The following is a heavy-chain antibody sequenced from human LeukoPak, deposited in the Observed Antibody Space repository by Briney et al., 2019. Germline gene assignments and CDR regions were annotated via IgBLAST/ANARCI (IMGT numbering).Heavy chain of an antibody. V-gene: IGHV3-23*01. CDR1: GFTFSSYA. D-gene: IGHD5-18*01. CDR2: ISGSGAST. J-gene: IGHJ4*02. CDR3: AKESSYGYSSFDY. Sequence: GRSVSLSCAASGFTFSSYAMSWVRQAPGQGLECVSAISGSGASTYYADSGKGRITTCRDNSKHTLYLQINSLTAESTAVSYCAKESSYGYSSFDYWGEGTLVTVSS.